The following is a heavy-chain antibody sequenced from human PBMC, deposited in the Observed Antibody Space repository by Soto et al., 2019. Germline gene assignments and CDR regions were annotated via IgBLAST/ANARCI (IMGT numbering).Heavy chain of an antibody. Sequence: QVQLVQSGAEVKKPGASVKVSCKASGYTFISYGISWVRQAPGQGLEWMGWINTYSANTNYAQKLQGRVTMTTDTSTSTAYRELRSLRSDDTAVYFCASGEGWFDPWGQGTLVTVSS. J-gene: IGHJ5*02. CDR2: INTYSANT. CDR1: GYTFISYG. CDR3: ASGEGWFDP. V-gene: IGHV1-18*01.